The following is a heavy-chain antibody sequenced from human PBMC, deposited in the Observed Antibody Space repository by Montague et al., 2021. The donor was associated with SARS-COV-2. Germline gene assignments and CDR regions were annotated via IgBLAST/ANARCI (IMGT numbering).Heavy chain of an antibody. D-gene: IGHD3-3*01. CDR2: INYSGSI. CDR1: GGSFSGYY. V-gene: IGHV4-34*01. Sequence: SETLSLTCAVYGGSFSGYYWSWIRQPPGKGLEWIGEINYSGSINXNASLKSRVTISVDTSKNQFSLKLSSVTAADTAVYYCARGSSFVTVFGVVITDPLFDYWGQGTLVTVSS. CDR3: ARGSSFVTVFGVVITDPLFDY. J-gene: IGHJ4*02.